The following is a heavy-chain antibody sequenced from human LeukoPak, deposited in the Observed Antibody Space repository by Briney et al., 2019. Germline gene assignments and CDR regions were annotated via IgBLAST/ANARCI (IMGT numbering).Heavy chain of an antibody. Sequence: SETLSLTCTVSGGSITRGDYYWSWLRQPPGKGLEWIGYIYSSGSTYYNPSLKSRLSISADTSKNQFSLKLSSVTAADTAVYYCARKRASEGDFDYWGQGTLVTVSS. J-gene: IGHJ4*02. V-gene: IGHV4-30-4*01. CDR1: GGSITRGDYY. CDR3: ARKRASEGDFDY. D-gene: IGHD2-2*01. CDR2: IYSSGST.